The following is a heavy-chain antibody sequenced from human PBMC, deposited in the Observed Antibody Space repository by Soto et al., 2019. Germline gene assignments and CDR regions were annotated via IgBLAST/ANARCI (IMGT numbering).Heavy chain of an antibody. V-gene: IGHV1-3*01. Sequence: ASVKVSCKASGYTFSTYALHWVRQAPGQGLEWMGWINGGNGHTRYSQKFKDRVTISRDTPASTAYMELSGLRSEDTAVYYCARGKGMEENYYYYGMDVWRQGTTVTVS. J-gene: IGHJ6*02. D-gene: IGHD1-1*01. CDR1: GYTFSTYA. CDR2: INGGNGHT. CDR3: ARGKGMEENYYYYGMDV.